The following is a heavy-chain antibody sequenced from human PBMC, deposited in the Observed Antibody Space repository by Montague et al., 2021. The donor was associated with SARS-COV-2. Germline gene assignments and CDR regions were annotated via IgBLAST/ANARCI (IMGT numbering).Heavy chain of an antibody. V-gene: IGHV4-34*01. CDR3: AGGTKRVFTYDYDSSGYASDY. CDR1: GGSSSGYY. J-gene: IGHJ4*02. Sequence: SETLSLTCAVYGGSSSGYYWSWIRQPPGKGLERIGEINHSGSTKYNPSLKSRVTISVDTSKNQFSLKLSSVTAADTAVYYCAGGTKRVFTYDYDSSGYASDYWGQGTLVTVSS. CDR2: INHSGST. D-gene: IGHD3-22*01.